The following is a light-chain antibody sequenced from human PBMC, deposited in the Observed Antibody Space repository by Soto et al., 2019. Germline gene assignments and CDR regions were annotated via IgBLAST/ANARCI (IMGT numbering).Light chain of an antibody. CDR3: HQYKTYWT. CDR1: QSVSSW. CDR2: KAS. Sequence: DIQMTQSPSTLSASVGDRVTITCRASQSVSSWLAWYQQKPGKAPKLLIYKASSLHSGVPSRFSGSGSGTEFPLPIRRLQPYDFATYYCHQYKTYWTFGHGTKVEMK. V-gene: IGKV1-5*03. J-gene: IGKJ1*01.